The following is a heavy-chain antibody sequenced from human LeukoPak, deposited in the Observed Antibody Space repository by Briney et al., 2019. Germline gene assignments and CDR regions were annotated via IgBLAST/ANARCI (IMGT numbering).Heavy chain of an antibody. Sequence: SETLSLTCAVSGYSISSGYYCGWIRQPPGKGLEWIGSICHSGSTYYNPSLKSRVTISVDTSKNQFSLKLSSVTAADTAVYYCASTMMPKDAFDIWGQGTMVTVSS. J-gene: IGHJ3*02. D-gene: IGHD3-22*01. CDR1: GYSISSGYY. V-gene: IGHV4-38-2*01. CDR2: ICHSGST. CDR3: ASTMMPKDAFDI.